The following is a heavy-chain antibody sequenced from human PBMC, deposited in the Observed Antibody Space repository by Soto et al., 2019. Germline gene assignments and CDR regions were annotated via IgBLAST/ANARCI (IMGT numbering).Heavy chain of an antibody. CDR3: TVDTVATGSY. V-gene: IGHV4-39*07. CDR1: GCSISNNHYY. J-gene: IGHJ4*02. Sequence: SETLSLTCTVSGCSISNNHYYWGWVRQPPGKGLEWIASISYSGTTYYNPSLKSRVTISVDTSKNQLSLKVSSVTAADTAVYYCTVDTVATGSYWGQGTLVTVSS. D-gene: IGHD5-12*01. CDR2: ISYSGTT.